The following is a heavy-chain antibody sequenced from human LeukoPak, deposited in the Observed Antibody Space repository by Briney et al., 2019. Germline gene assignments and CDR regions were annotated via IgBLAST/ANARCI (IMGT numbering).Heavy chain of an antibody. D-gene: IGHD3-22*01. V-gene: IGHV4-31*03. CDR3: ARNYYDSSGGEFDY. J-gene: IGHJ4*02. CDR2: IYYSGST. CDR1: GGSISSGGYC. Sequence: SETLSLTCTISGGSISSGGYCWSWIRQHPGKGLEWIGYIYYSGSTYYNPSLKSRVTISVDTSKNQFSLKLSSVTAADTAVYYCARNYYDSSGGEFDYWGQGTLVAVSS.